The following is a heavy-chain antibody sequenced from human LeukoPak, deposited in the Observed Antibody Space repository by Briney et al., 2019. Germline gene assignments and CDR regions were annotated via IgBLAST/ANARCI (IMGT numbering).Heavy chain of an antibody. D-gene: IGHD4-11*01. CDR1: GGSISSYY. V-gene: IGHV4-59*08. J-gene: IGHJ6*03. CDR3: ARSASKYYYCYMDV. CDR2: IYYSGST. Sequence: SETLSLTCTVSGGSISSYYWSWIRQPPGKGLEWIGYIYYSGSTNYNPSLKSRVTISVDTSKNQFSLKLSSVTAADTAVYYCARSASKYYYCYMDVWGKGTTVTVSS.